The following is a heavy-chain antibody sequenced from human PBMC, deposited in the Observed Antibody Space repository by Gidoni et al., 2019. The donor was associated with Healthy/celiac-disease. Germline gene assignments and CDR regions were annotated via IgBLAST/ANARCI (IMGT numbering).Heavy chain of an antibody. CDR2: INHSGST. J-gene: IGHJ4*02. V-gene: IGHV4-34*01. CDR3: ARKMATIEGPFDY. Sequence: QVQLQQWGAGLVKHTETLSLTCAVYGGSFSGYYWSWIRQPPGKGLEWIGEINHSGSTNYTPSLKSRVTISVDTSKNQFSLKLSSVTAADTAVYYCARKMATIEGPFDYWGQGTLVTVSS. CDR1: GGSFSGYY. D-gene: IGHD5-12*01.